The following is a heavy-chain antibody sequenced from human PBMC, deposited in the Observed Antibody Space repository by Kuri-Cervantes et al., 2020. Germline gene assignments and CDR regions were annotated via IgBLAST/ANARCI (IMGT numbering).Heavy chain of an antibody. Sequence: SVKVSCKASGGTFSSYAISWVRQAPGQGLEWMGGIIPIFGTANYAQKFQGRVTITADESTSTAYMELSSLRSEDTAVYYCARVRSGIVVVPAAMPEGGAFDIRGQGTMVTVSS. V-gene: IGHV1-69*13. D-gene: IGHD2-2*01. CDR3: ARVRSGIVVVPAAMPEGGAFDI. CDR1: GGTFSSYA. CDR2: IIPIFGTA. J-gene: IGHJ3*02.